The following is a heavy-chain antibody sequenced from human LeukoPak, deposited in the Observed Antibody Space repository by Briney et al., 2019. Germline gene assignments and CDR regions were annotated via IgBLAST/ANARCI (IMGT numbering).Heavy chain of an antibody. D-gene: IGHD3-10*01. CDR3: ARDLSLYYSDSGSFDI. V-gene: IGHV3-30*03. Sequence: PGRPLRLSCAASGFTFSSYGMHWVRQAPGKGLEWVAVISYDGSYKFYSDSVKGRFTISRDNSKNTLYLQMNSLRAEDTAVYYCARDLSLYYSDSGSFDIWGQGTMVTVSS. CDR2: ISYDGSYK. J-gene: IGHJ3*02. CDR1: GFTFSSYG.